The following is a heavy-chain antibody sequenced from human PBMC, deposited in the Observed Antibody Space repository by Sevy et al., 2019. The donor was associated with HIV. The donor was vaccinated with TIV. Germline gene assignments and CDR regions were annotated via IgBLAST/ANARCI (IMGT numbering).Heavy chain of an antibody. CDR3: ARDHVKDGDLGDYYYSAMDV. D-gene: IGHD4-17*01. Sequence: LGGSLRLSCAASGFTSSDYYMSWIRQAPGKGLQWISYISGSGDTIYYADSVKGRFTISRDNAKNSLYLQMNSLRAEDTAMYYCARDHVKDGDLGDYYYSAMDVWGQGTTVTVSS. CDR1: GFTSSDYY. J-gene: IGHJ6*02. CDR2: ISGSGDTI. V-gene: IGHV3-11*01.